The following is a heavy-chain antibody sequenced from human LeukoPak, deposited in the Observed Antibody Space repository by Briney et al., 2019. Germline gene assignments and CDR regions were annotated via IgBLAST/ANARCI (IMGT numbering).Heavy chain of an antibody. CDR3: AELGITMIGGV. CDR2: IKQDGSEK. Sequence: PGGSLRLSCAASGFTFSSYWMSWVRQAPGKGLEWVANIKQDGSEKYYVDSVKSRFTISRDNAKNSLYLQMNSLRAEDTAVYYCAELGITMIGGVWGKGTTVTISS. V-gene: IGHV3-7*01. D-gene: IGHD3-10*02. CDR1: GFTFSSYW. J-gene: IGHJ6*04.